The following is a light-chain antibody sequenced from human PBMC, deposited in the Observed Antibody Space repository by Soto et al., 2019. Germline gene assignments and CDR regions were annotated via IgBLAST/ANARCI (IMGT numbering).Light chain of an antibody. Sequence: EIVLTQSPATLSSFPGDRVTLSCRASQAVNTRLAWYQHKPGQAPRLLIYLTSNRAAGIPARFSGSGSGTDFTLTISRLESEDSAVYYCQQYGISPFTFGGGTKVDI. CDR2: LTS. CDR1: QAVNTR. V-gene: IGKV3-20*01. CDR3: QQYGISPFT. J-gene: IGKJ4*01.